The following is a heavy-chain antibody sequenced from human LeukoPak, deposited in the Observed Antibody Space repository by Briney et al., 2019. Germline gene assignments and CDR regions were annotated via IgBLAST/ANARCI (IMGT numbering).Heavy chain of an antibody. CDR2: ISSASNTI. D-gene: IGHD3-10*01. V-gene: IGHV3-48*01. CDR3: ARDGWFGDNNWFDP. Sequence: PGGSLRLSXAASGFTFSSYSMDWVRQTPGKGLEWLSYISSASNTIYYADSVKGRFTISRDNAKNSLYLQMNSLRAEDTAMYYCARDGWFGDNNWFDPWGQGTLVTVSS. CDR1: GFTFSSYS. J-gene: IGHJ5*02.